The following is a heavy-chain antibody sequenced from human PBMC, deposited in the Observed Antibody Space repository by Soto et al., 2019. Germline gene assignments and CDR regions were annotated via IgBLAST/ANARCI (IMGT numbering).Heavy chain of an antibody. Sequence: PSETLSLTCTVSGGSISSGHYYWSWLRQHPGKGLEWIGYIYYSGSAYYNPSLKSRVTMSIATSKNQFSLKLSSVTAADTAVYFCARDKSGDYDYWGQGTLVTVSS. J-gene: IGHJ4*02. D-gene: IGHD4-17*01. CDR2: IYYSGSA. CDR3: ARDKSGDYDY. CDR1: GGSISSGHYY. V-gene: IGHV4-30-4*08.